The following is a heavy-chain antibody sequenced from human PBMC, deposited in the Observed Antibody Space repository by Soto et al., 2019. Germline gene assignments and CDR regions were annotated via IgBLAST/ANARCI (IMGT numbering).Heavy chain of an antibody. V-gene: IGHV4-31*03. CDR3: ARVRRTLYESSGYGDFDY. CDR2: IYYSGST. Sequence: SETLSLTCTVSGGSISSGGYYWSWIRQHPGKGLEWIGYIYYSGSTYYNPSLKSRVTISVDTSKNQFSLKLSSVTAADTAVYYCARVRRTLYESSGYGDFDYWGQGTLVTVSS. D-gene: IGHD3-22*01. J-gene: IGHJ4*02. CDR1: GGSISSGGYY.